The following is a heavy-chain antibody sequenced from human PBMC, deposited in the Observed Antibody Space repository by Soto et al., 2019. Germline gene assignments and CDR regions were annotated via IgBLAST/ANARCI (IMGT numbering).Heavy chain of an antibody. Sequence: GGSLRLSFAASGFTFSIYAMQWVLQAPGKALESVAIISYDARQKENAEYVKRRFTISRDNSKKPMYLQMKTLRADATAVYYCARHSSRGNVWGQGTTVTVS. CDR3: ARHSSRGNV. D-gene: IGHD6-13*01. CDR2: ISYDARQK. CDR1: GFTFSIYA. J-gene: IGHJ6*02. V-gene: IGHV3-30*04.